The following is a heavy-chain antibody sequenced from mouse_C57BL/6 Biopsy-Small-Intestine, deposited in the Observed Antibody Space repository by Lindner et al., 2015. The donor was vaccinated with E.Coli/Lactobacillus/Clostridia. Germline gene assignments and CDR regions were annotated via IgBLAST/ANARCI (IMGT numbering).Heavy chain of an antibody. D-gene: IGHD4-1*02. V-gene: IGHV1-4*01. CDR3: ARHKLGRYNSGWYIDNWFDP. CDR2: ISAYNGNT. J-gene: IGHJ4*01. CDR1: GYTFTNYG. Sequence: SVKVSCKASGYTFTNYGISWVRQAPGQGLEWMGWISAYNGNTNFAQKFQGRVTMSTDASTSTAYMDLRSLGSDDTAVYYCARHKLGRYNSGWYIDNWFDPWGQGTLVTVSS.